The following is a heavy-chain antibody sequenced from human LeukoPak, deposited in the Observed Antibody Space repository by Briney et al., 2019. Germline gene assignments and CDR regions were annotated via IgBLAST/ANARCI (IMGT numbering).Heavy chain of an antibody. Sequence: PGGSLRLSCAASGFTFSSYSITWVRQAPGKGLEWVSSITSSSSYIYYADSVKGRFTISRDNSKNTLYLQMNSLRAEDTAVYYCASTLMVYAIGSLDYWGQGTLVTVSS. CDR3: ASTLMVYAIGSLDY. J-gene: IGHJ4*02. CDR1: GFTFSSYS. D-gene: IGHD2-8*01. CDR2: ITSSSSYI. V-gene: IGHV3-21*01.